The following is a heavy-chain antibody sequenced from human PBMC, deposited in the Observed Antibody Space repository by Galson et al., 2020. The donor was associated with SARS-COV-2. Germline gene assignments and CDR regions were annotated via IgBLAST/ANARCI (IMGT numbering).Heavy chain of an antibody. CDR2: ISSSGETV. Sequence: TGGSLRLSCAASGFTFSNYYMYWIRQAPGKGLEWLLYISSSGETVDYADSVKGRFTMSRDNAKSSLYLQMNSLRAEDTAVYFCARHYGLVTNYYYYYGMDVWGQGTTVTVSS. V-gene: IGHV3-11*01. CDR3: ARHYGLVTNYYYYYGMDV. J-gene: IGHJ6*02. CDR1: GFTFSNYY. D-gene: IGHD3-9*01.